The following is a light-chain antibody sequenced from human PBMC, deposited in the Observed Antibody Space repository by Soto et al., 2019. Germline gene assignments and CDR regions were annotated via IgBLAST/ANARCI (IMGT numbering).Light chain of an antibody. J-gene: IGKJ1*01. Sequence: EIVLTQSPVALSLSPGERATLSCRASQSVSSTLLTWYQQKPGQAPRLLIYGVSSRATGIPDRFSGSGSGTDFTLTISRLAPEDFAVYFCQHYGDSSWTFGQGTRVEIK. CDR1: QSVSSTL. V-gene: IGKV3-20*01. CDR3: QHYGDSSWT. CDR2: GVS.